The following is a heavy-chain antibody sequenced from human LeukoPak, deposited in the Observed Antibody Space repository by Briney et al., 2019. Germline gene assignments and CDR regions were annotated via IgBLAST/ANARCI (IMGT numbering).Heavy chain of an antibody. J-gene: IGHJ6*02. CDR1: GFTFSNYA. D-gene: IGHD1-26*01. CDR2: IAGTGART. V-gene: IGHV3-23*01. Sequence: PGGSLRLSCAASGFTFSNYAMSWVRRAPGKGLEWVSAIAGTGARTYYADSVRGRFTISRDNSKNTLYLEMNSLRAEDTAVYYCARDRIVGAPPYYYYYGMDVWGQGTTVTVSS. CDR3: ARDRIVGAPPYYYYYGMDV.